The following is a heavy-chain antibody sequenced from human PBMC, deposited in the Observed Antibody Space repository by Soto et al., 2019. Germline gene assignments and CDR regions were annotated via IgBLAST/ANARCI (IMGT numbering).Heavy chain of an antibody. V-gene: IGHV4-59*01. D-gene: IGHD5-18*01. Sequence: PSETLSLTCTVSGGSISSYYWSWIRQPPGKGLEWIGYIYYSGSTNYNPSLKSRVTISVDTSKNQFSLKLSSVTAADTAVYYCARWGYSYGVNWFDPWGQGTLVTAPQ. J-gene: IGHJ5*02. CDR2: IYYSGST. CDR3: ARWGYSYGVNWFDP. CDR1: GGSISSYY.